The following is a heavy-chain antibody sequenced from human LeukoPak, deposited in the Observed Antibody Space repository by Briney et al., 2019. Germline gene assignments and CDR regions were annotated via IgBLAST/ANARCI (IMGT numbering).Heavy chain of an antibody. D-gene: IGHD4-17*01. V-gene: IGHV3-48*04. CDR3: ARVIGSYGDSAY. J-gene: IGHJ4*02. CDR2: IASSSSSM. CDR1: GFTFSSFS. Sequence: GGSLRLSCAASGFTFSSFSMNWVRQAPGKGLERISYIASSSSSMYHADSVKGRFTISRDNAKNSLYLQMNSLTAEDTAVYYCARVIGSYGDSAYWGQGTLVTVSS.